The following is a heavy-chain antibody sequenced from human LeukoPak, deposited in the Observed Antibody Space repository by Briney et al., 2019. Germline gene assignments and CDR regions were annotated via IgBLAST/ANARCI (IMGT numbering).Heavy chain of an antibody. V-gene: IGHV3-7*01. CDR1: GFTFSSYW. Sequence: GGSLRLSCAASGFTFSSYWMSWVRQAPGKGLEWVANIKQDGSEKYYVHSVKGRFTISRDNAKNSLYLQMNSLRTEDTAVYYCARNCSSTSCYYYYYYYYGMDVWGRGTTVTVSS. CDR3: ARNCSSTSCYYYYYYYYGMDV. D-gene: IGHD2-2*01. CDR2: IKQDGSEK. J-gene: IGHJ6*02.